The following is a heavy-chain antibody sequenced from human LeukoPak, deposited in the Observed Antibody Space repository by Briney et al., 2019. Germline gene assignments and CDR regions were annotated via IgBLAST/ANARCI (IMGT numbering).Heavy chain of an antibody. CDR1: GYTFTSYG. J-gene: IGHJ6*02. CDR3: ARAGWLGEFYYYYGMDV. D-gene: IGHD3-10*01. Sequence: ASVKVSCKASGYTFTSYGISWVRQAPGQGLEWMGWISAYNGNTNYAQKLQGRVTMTTDTSTSTAYMELRSLRSDDTAVYYCARAGWLGEFYYYYGMDVWGQGTTVTVSS. V-gene: IGHV1-18*01. CDR2: ISAYNGNT.